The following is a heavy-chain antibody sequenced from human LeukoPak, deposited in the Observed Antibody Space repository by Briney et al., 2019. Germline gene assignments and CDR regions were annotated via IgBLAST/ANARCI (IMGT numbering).Heavy chain of an antibody. J-gene: IGHJ6*03. Sequence: GGSLRLSCAASGFTFSSYEMNWVRQAPGKGLEWVSYISSSSSTIYYADSVKGRFTISRDNSKNTLYLQMNSLRAEDTAIYYCAKNGDRGAYCTGGTCYPYFYYYMDVWGKGTTVTI. CDR2: ISSSSSTI. CDR1: GFTFSSYE. D-gene: IGHD2-15*01. CDR3: AKNGDRGAYCTGGTCYPYFYYYMDV. V-gene: IGHV3-48*03.